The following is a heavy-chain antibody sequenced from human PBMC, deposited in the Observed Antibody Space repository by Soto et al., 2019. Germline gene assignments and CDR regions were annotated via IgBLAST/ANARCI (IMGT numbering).Heavy chain of an antibody. J-gene: IGHJ4*02. V-gene: IGHV3-23*01. CDR2: ISGSGGST. D-gene: IGHD3-3*01. CDR3: AKDPSHYDFWSGHGTPSGYFDY. Sequence: GGSLRLSCAASGFTFSSYAMSWVRQAPGKGLEWVSVISGSGGSTYYADSVKGRFTISRDNSKKTLYLQMNSLRAEDTAVYYCAKDPSHYDFWSGHGTPSGYFDYWGQGTLVTVSS. CDR1: GFTFSSYA.